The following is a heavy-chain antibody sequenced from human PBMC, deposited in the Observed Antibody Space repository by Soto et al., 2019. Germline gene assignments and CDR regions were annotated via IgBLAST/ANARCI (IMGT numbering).Heavy chain of an antibody. J-gene: IGHJ3*02. CDR1: GFTFSIYS. CDR3: ARVGHDYVDYDAFDI. Sequence: EVQLVESGGGLVKPGWSLRLSCAASGFTFSIYSMNWVRQAPGTGLEWVSSISSRSSYIYYADSVKGRFTISRDNSKNSLYLHRNSLIAEDTAVYYCARVGHDYVDYDAFDIWGQGTMVTVSS. D-gene: IGHD4-17*01. V-gene: IGHV3-21*01. CDR2: ISSRSSYI.